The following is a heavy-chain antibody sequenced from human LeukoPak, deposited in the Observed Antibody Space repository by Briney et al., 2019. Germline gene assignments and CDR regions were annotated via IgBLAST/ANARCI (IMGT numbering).Heavy chain of an antibody. CDR2: IIPIFGTA. Sequence: SVKVSCKASGGTFSSYAISWVRQAPGQGLEWMGGIIPIFGTANYAQKFQSRVTITTDESTSTAYMELSSLRSEDAAVYYCARDLMSIAARLNPEAGDYYYYMDVWGKGTTVTVSS. D-gene: IGHD6-6*01. V-gene: IGHV1-69*05. CDR3: ARDLMSIAARLNPEAGDYYYYMDV. J-gene: IGHJ6*03. CDR1: GGTFSSYA.